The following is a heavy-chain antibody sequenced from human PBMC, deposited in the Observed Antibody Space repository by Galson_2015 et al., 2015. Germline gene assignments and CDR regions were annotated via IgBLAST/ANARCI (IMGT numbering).Heavy chain of an antibody. CDR2: IFSNDEK. CDR3: ARMWRFGELRLFDY. V-gene: IGHV2-26*01. Sequence: PALVKPTQTITLTCTVSGFSLSNARMGVSWIRQPTGKALEWLAQIFSNDEKSYSTSLKSRLTISKDTSKSQVVLTMTNMDPVDTATYYCARMWRFGELRLFDYWGQGTLVTVSS. CDR1: GFSLSNARMG. D-gene: IGHD3-10*01. J-gene: IGHJ4*02.